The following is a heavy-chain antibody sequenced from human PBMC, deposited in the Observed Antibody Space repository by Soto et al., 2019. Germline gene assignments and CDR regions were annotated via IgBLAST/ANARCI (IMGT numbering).Heavy chain of an antibody. V-gene: IGHV4-4*07. CDR1: GDSISNFY. Sequence: PSETLSLTCTVSGDSISNFYWSWIRQPAGKGLESLGRLSSSGRSNYNPSLQSRVAMSLDTSKNQFSLRLTSLTAADTAVYFCARGMGRYFDLWGRGTLVT. CDR2: LSSSGRS. CDR3: ARGMGRYFDL. J-gene: IGHJ2*01. D-gene: IGHD2-8*01.